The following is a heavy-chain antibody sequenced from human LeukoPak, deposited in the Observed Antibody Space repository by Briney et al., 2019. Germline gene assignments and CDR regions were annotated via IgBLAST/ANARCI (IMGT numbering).Heavy chain of an antibody. CDR2: INHSGST. CDR1: GGSFSGYY. D-gene: IGHD3-10*01. Sequence: SETLSLTCAVYGGSFSGYYWSWIRQPPGKGLEWIGEINHSGSTNYNPSLKSRVTISVDTSKNQFSLKLSSVTAADAAVYYCARGRYYYGSGSYYTLFDYWGQGTLVTVSS. J-gene: IGHJ4*02. CDR3: ARGRYYYGSGSYYTLFDY. V-gene: IGHV4-34*01.